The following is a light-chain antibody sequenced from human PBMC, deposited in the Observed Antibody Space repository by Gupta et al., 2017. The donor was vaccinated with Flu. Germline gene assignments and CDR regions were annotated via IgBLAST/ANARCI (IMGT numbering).Light chain of an antibody. CDR2: GAS. J-gene: IGKJ4*01. CDR1: QSVSNNY. V-gene: IGKV3-20*01. CDR3: QQYDTSPIT. Sequence: GTLSLSPGKTSTLSCRARQSVSNNYLAWYQQKPGQSPRLLIYGASSRATGIADRFGGSGSGTDFTLTISGLEAEDFAVYYCQQYDTSPITFGGGTKVEIK.